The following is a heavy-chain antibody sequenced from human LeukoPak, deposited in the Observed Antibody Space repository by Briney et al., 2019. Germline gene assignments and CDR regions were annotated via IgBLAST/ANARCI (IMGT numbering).Heavy chain of an antibody. Sequence: SVKVSCKASGGTFSSYAISWVRQAPGQGLEWVGRIIPIFGTANYAQKFQGRVTITADESTSTAYMELSSLRSEDTAVYYCARIHIDCSSTSCYTRYYFDYWGQGTLVTVSS. CDR2: IIPIFGTA. D-gene: IGHD2-2*02. CDR3: ARIHIDCSSTSCYTRYYFDY. CDR1: GGTFSSYA. J-gene: IGHJ4*02. V-gene: IGHV1-69*13.